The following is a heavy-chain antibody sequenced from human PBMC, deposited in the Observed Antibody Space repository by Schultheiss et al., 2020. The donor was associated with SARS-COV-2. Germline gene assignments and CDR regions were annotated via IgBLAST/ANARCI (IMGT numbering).Heavy chain of an antibody. D-gene: IGHD5-24*01. V-gene: IGHV1-46*01. CDR1: GYTFTGYY. Sequence: ASVKVSCKASGYTFTGYYMHWVRQAPGQGLEWMGIINPSGGSTSYAQKFQGRVTMTRDTSTSTVYMELSSLRSEDTAVYYCARDQGDAGGWFDPWGQGTLVTVSS. CDR2: INPSGGST. J-gene: IGHJ5*02. CDR3: ARDQGDAGGWFDP.